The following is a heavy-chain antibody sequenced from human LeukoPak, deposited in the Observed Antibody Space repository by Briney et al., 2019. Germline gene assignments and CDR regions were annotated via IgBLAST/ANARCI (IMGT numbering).Heavy chain of an antibody. CDR2: ISAYNGNT. Sequence: GASVKVSCKASGYTFTSYGISWVRQAPGHGLEWMGWISAYNGNTNYAQKLQGRVTMTTDTSTSTAYMQLRSLRSDDTAVYYCARGGSSWYVGRFDYWGQGTLVTVSS. V-gene: IGHV1-18*01. D-gene: IGHD6-13*01. CDR1: GYTFTSYG. CDR3: ARGGSSWYVGRFDY. J-gene: IGHJ4*02.